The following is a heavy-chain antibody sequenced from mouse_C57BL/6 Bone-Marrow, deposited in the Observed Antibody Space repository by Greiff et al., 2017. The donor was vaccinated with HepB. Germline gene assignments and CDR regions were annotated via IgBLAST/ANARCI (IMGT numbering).Heavy chain of an antibody. CDR3: ASSYDADDY. J-gene: IGHJ2*01. D-gene: IGHD2-12*01. CDR1: GYSITSGYY. CDR2: ISYDGSN. V-gene: IGHV3-6*01. Sequence: VQLKESGPGLVKPSQSLSLTCSVTGYSITSGYYWNWIRQFPGNKLEWMGYISYDGSNNYNPSLKNRISITRDTSKNQFFLKLNSVTTEDTATYYCASSYDADDYWGQGTTLTVSS.